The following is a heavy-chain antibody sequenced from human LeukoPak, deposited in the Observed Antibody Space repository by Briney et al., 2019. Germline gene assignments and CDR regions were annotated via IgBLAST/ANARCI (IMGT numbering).Heavy chain of an antibody. V-gene: IGHV4-34*12. Sequence: SETLSLTCAVYDGSFSGYYWTWIRQPPGKGLEWIGEIIDTGSTKYNSSLKSRVTISVDTSMNQFSLSLDSVTAADTAVYYCARGLASGYPPIPFDYWGQGTLVTVSS. J-gene: IGHJ4*02. CDR2: IIDTGST. D-gene: IGHD3-3*01. CDR3: ARGLASGYPPIPFDY. CDR1: DGSFSGYY.